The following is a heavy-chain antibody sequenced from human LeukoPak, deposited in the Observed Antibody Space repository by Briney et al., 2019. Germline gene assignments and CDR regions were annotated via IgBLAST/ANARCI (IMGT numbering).Heavy chain of an antibody. D-gene: IGHD6-19*01. J-gene: IGHJ1*01. V-gene: IGHV3-30-3*01. Sequence: GGSLRLSCAASGFTFSSYAMHWVRQAPGKGLEWVAVISYDGSNKYYADSVKGRFTISRDNSKNTLYLQMNSLRAEDTAVYYCARDAVPKGGSGWYRFQHWGQGTLVTVSS. CDR2: ISYDGSNK. CDR3: ARDAVPKGGSGWYRFQH. CDR1: GFTFSSYA.